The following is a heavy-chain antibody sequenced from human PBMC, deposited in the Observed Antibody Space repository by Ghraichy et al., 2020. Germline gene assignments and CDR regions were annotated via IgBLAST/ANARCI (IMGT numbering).Heavy chain of an antibody. CDR3: AKTDSNDLADYYYYGMDV. CDR2: ISGSGGST. CDR1: GFTFSSYA. J-gene: IGHJ6*02. V-gene: IGHV3-23*01. D-gene: IGHD1-1*01. Sequence: GESLNISCAASGFTFSSYAMSWVRQAPGKGLEWVSAISGSGGSTYYADSVKGRITISRDNSKNTLYLQMNSLRAEYTAVYYCAKTDSNDLADYYYYGMDVWGHGTTFTVSS.